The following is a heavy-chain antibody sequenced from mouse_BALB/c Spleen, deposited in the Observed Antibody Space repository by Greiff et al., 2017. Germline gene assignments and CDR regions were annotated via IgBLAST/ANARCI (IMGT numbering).Heavy chain of an antibody. V-gene: IGHV1-80*01. CDR2: IYPGDGDT. CDR3: ARGADY. Sequence: VKVVESGAELVRPGSSVKISCKASGYAFSSYWMNWVQQRPGQGLEWIGQIYPGDGDTNYNGKFKGKATLTADKSSSTAYKQLRSLTAEGSADYFCARGADYWGQGTSVTVSS. J-gene: IGHJ4*01. CDR1: GYAFSSYW.